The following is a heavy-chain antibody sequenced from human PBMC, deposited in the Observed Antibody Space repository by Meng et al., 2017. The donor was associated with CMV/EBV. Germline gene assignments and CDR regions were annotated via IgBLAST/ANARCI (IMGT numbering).Heavy chain of an antibody. D-gene: IGHD6-13*01. J-gene: IGHJ6*02. CDR1: GGSVSSGSYY. Sequence: SETLSPTCTVSGGSVSSGSYYWSWIRQPPGKGLEWIGYIYYSGSTNYNPSLKSRVTISVDTSKNQFFLKLSSVTAADTAVYYCARGGAAGRYYYYGMDVWGQGTTVTVSS. V-gene: IGHV4-61*01. CDR3: ARGGAAGRYYYYGMDV. CDR2: IYYSGST.